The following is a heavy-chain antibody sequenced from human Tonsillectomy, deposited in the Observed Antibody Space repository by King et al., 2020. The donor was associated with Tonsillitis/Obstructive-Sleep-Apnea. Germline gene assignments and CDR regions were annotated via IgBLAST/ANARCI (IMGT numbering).Heavy chain of an antibody. J-gene: IGHJ5*02. D-gene: IGHD1-26*01. CDR3: ARGVGKEGP. CDR2: TRNKANSYTT. CDR1: GFTLSDHY. V-gene: IGHV3-72*01. Sequence: VQLVESGGGLVQPGGSLRLSCAASGFTLSDHYMDCVRQAPGKGLEWVGRTRNKANSYTTEYAASVKGRFTISRDDSKKSLYLQMHSLKTEDAALYYCARGVGKEGPWGQGTLVTVSS.